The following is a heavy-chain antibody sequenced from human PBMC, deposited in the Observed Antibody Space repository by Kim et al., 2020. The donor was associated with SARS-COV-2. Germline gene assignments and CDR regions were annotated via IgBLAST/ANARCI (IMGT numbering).Heavy chain of an antibody. CDR2: ISSHSIYI. V-gene: IGHV3-21*04. CDR3: TRATSTGRPGGFDY. J-gene: IGHJ4*02. Sequence: GGSLRLSCAASGFSFSRYSMNWVRQAPGKGLEWVSPISSHSIYIYYADSVQGRFTIHRDNAKNSLWLEMNSLRAENTAMYYCTRATSTGRPGGFDYWGLG. CDR1: GFSFSRYS. D-gene: IGHD5-12*01.